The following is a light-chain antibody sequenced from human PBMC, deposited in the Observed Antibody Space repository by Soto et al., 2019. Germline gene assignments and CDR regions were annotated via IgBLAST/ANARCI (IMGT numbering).Light chain of an antibody. CDR1: SSDVGGYNY. J-gene: IGLJ3*02. V-gene: IGLV2-14*01. CDR2: EVT. CDR3: SSFTSSHTWV. Sequence: QFVLTQPASVSASPGQSIAISCTGTSSDVGGYNYVSWYQQHPGKAPKVMIYEVTNRPSGVSDRFSGSKSGNTASLTISGLQAEDEADYHCSSFTSSHTWVFGGGTKLTVL.